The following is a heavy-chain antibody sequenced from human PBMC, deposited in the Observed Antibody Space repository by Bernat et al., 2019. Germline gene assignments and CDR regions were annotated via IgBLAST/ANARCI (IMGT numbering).Heavy chain of an antibody. CDR1: GFTFSTVW. J-gene: IGHJ4*02. D-gene: IGHD3-10*01. V-gene: IGHV3-15*01. Sequence: EVQLMESGGGLVKPGGSLRLSCAASGFTFSTVWMSWVRQAPGKGLEWVGRVKSKADGGTTDYAAPVKGRFTVSRDDSKTTVYLQMNSLKIEDTAVYYCTTFGGYWGQGVLVTVSS. CDR3: TTFGGY. CDR2: VKSKADGGTT.